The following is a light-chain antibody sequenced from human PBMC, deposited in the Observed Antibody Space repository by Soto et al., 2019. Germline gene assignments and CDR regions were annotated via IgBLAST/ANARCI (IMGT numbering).Light chain of an antibody. V-gene: IGLV2-14*01. Sequence: QSVLTQPASVSGSPGQSITISCTGSTSDVGAYNYVSWYKHHPGQAPQLMIYEVSNRPSGVSNRFSGSKSGNTASLTISGLQADDEGDYYCSSKTSSSSPFVFGTGT. CDR3: SSKTSSSSPFV. CDR2: EVS. J-gene: IGLJ1*01. CDR1: TSDVGAYNY.